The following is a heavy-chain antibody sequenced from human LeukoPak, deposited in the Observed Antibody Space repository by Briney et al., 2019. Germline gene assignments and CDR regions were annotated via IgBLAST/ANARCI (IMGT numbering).Heavy chain of an antibody. CDR1: GYSISTSNY. D-gene: IGHD2-21*02. J-gene: IGHJ3*02. Sequence: SDTLSLTCSVSGYSISTSNYWAWIRPPPGRGLEWIGHIYYSGGIYYNPSLKSRVTMSVDTSRNQFSLKLSSVTAVDTAVYYCARKTTAGPTKAAFDIWGQGTMVAVST. CDR2: IYYSGGI. CDR3: ARKTTAGPTKAAFDI. V-gene: IGHV4-28*05.